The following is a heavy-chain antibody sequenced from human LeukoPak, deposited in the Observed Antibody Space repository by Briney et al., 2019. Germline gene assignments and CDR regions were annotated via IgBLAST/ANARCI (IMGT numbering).Heavy chain of an antibody. CDR2: INHSGST. Sequence: SETLSLTCTVSGGSISSYYWSWIRQPPGKGLEWIGEINHSGSTSYNPSLKSRVTTSVDTSNKQFSLKLSSITAADTAVYYCARVSVTSGWTYDHWGQGTLVTVSS. CDR1: GGSISSYY. D-gene: IGHD2-2*01. CDR3: ARVSVTSGWTYDH. J-gene: IGHJ4*02. V-gene: IGHV4-34*01.